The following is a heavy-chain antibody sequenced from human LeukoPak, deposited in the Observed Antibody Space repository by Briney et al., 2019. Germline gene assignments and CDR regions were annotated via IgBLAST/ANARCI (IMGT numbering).Heavy chain of an antibody. Sequence: ASVKVSCKASGYTFTGYYMHWVRQAPGQGLEWMGWINPNSGGTDSAQKFQGRVSMTRDTSISTAYMELSRLRSDDTAVYYCGSGPRAYGLPLLYSDYWGQGTLVTVSS. J-gene: IGHJ4*02. CDR1: GYTFTGYY. V-gene: IGHV1-2*02. CDR2: INPNSGGT. CDR3: GSGPRAYGLPLLYSDY. D-gene: IGHD1-26*01.